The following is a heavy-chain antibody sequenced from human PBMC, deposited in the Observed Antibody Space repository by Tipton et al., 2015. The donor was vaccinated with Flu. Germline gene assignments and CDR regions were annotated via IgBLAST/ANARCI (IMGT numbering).Heavy chain of an antibody. V-gene: IGHV4-59*08. J-gene: IGHJ6*02. D-gene: IGHD6-19*01. CDR3: ARLMVAGTDYYYGMDV. CDR1: GGSISSDY. CDR2: IYYSGST. Sequence: TLSLTCTVSGGSISSDYWSWIRQPPGKGLEWIGYIYYSGSTNYNTSLKSQVTISVDTSKNQFSLKLSSVTAAATAVYYCARLMVAGTDYYYGMDVWGQGTTVTVSS.